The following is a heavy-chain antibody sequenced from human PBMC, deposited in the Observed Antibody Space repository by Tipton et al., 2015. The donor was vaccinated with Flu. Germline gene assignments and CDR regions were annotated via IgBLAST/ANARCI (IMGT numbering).Heavy chain of an antibody. V-gene: IGHV4-61*02. CDR1: GGSISSVTHY. J-gene: IGHJ5*02. CDR2: IYTSGST. Sequence: PGLVKPSQTLSLTCSVSGGSISSVTHYWNWIRQPAGKALEWIGLIYTSGSTEYNPSLKSRVTIFLDKSKNQFSLKLKSVTAADTAVYYCARRDYSNYVSDPKSWFDPWGQGTLVAVSS. D-gene: IGHD4-11*01. CDR3: ARRDYSNYVSDPKSWFDP.